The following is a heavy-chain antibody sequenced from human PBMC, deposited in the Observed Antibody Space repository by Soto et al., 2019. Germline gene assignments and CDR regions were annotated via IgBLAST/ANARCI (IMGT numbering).Heavy chain of an antibody. J-gene: IGHJ4*02. Sequence: QAQLVESGGCVVQPGESLRLSCEVSGFTFSAYGMNWVGQAPGKWLEWVAAISHDGTNKNYGDSVKGRFTISRDNSKKTLYLQMNSLRPEDTALYYCAKDEYYYSRSGYYIFDSWGQGTLVTVFS. D-gene: IGHD3-22*01. V-gene: IGHV3-30*18. CDR2: ISHDGTNK. CDR3: AKDEYYYSRSGYYIFDS. CDR1: GFTFSAYG.